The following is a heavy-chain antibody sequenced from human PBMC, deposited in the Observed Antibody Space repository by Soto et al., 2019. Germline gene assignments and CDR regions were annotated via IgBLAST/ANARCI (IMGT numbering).Heavy chain of an antibody. V-gene: IGHV3-11*05. J-gene: IGHJ3*02. Sequence: GGSLRLSCAASGFTFSDYYMSWIRQAPGKGLEWLSYISSSNTYTNYADSVKGRFTISRDNAKNSLYLQMNSLRAEDTAVYSCARGRIVGVPMYAFDIWGHGTMVTVSS. CDR3: ARGRIVGVPMYAFDI. D-gene: IGHD1-26*01. CDR2: ISSSNTYT. CDR1: GFTFSDYY.